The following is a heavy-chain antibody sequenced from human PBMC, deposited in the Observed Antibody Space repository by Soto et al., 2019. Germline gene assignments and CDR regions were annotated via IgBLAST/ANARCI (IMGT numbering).Heavy chain of an antibody. CDR3: ATEDMPAAGTTPHI. CDR2: IYPGDSDT. V-gene: IGHV5-51*01. J-gene: IGHJ4*02. Sequence: GESLKNSCQGSGYLFTNYWIGWVRPMPGKGLEWMGIIYPGDSDTRYSPSFQGQVTISADKSISTAYLQWSSLKASDTAVYYCATEDMPAAGTTPHIWGLGTLVTVSS. CDR1: GYLFTNYW. D-gene: IGHD1-7*01.